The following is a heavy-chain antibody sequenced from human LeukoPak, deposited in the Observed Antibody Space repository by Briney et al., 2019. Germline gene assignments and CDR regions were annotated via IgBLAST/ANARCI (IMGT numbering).Heavy chain of an antibody. CDR2: ISYDGNNK. CDR1: GFTFSSYA. V-gene: IGHV3-30-3*01. CDR3: AKDIVVVPAAISGDY. J-gene: IGHJ4*02. Sequence: GGSLRLSCAASGFTFSSYAMHWVRQAPGKGLEWVAVISYDGNNKYHADSVKGRFTISRDNSKNTLYLQMNSLRAEDTAVYYCAKDIVVVPAAISGDYWGQGTLVTVSS. D-gene: IGHD2-2*02.